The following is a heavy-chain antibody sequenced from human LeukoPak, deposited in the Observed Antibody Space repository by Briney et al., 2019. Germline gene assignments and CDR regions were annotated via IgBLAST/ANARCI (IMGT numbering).Heavy chain of an antibody. V-gene: IGHV1-69*04. CDR3: ARDWVYCSGGSCYTTNYYSGMGV. CDR1: GGTFSSYA. Sequence: SVKVSCKASGGTFSSYAISWVRQAPGQGLEWMGRIIPILGIANYAQKLQGRVTITADKSTSTAYMELSSLRSEDTAVYYCARDWVYCSGGSCYTTNYYSGMGVWGQGATVTVSS. CDR2: IIPILGIA. D-gene: IGHD2-15*01. J-gene: IGHJ6*02.